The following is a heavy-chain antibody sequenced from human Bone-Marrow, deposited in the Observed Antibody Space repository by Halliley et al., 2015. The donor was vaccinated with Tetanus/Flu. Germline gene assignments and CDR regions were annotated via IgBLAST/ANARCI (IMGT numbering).Heavy chain of an antibody. D-gene: IGHD2-21*02. CDR3: ARNVAVTPLGY. Sequence: KGPEWVSVIYSIGTTRYADSVKGRFPISRDNAKNTVYLQMNSLSVDDTAVYYCARNVAVTPLGYWGQGTLVTVSS. V-gene: IGHV3-66*01. CDR2: IYSIGTT. J-gene: IGHJ4*02.